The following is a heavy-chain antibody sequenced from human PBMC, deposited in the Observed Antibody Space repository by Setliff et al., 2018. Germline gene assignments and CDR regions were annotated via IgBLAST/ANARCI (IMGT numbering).Heavy chain of an antibody. D-gene: IGHD1-26*01. CDR1: GFTFTNYA. J-gene: IGHJ1*01. CDR3: ARVGRNQNSGSYRAEFFQH. V-gene: IGHV3-23*01. CDR2: FRGSGGTT. Sequence: GESLKLSCAASGFTFTNYAMTWVRQAPGKGLEWVSGFRGSGGTTYYADSVKGRFTISRDNSKNTLFLQMNGLRAEDTAVYYCARVGRNQNSGSYRAEFFQHWGQGTLVTVSS.